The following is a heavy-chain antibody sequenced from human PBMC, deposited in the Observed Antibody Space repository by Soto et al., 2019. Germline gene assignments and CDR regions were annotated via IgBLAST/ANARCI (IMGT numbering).Heavy chain of an antibody. Sequence: PGQSLNLSYTVCGYPVTTFLISWVLQMPGKGLGWMGRIDPGDTYATYSPAFQGHVTISADKAISTAYLQWSSLKASDTAMYFCARIYCTTTTCDSWFDPWGQGTLVTVSS. CDR2: IDPGDTYA. J-gene: IGHJ5*02. V-gene: IGHV5-10-1*01. CDR1: GYPVTTFL. D-gene: IGHD2-2*01. CDR3: ARIYCTTTTCDSWFDP.